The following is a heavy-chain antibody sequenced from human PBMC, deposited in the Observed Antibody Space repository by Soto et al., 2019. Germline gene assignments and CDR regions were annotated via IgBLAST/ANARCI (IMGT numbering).Heavy chain of an antibody. Sequence: EVQLLESGGGLVQPGGSLRLSCAASGFTFSSYAMSWVRQAPGKGLEWVSAISGSGGSTYYADSVKGRFTISRDNSKNTLYLQMNSLRAEDTAVYYCAKVKEPTSSWYVDGMDVWGQGTTVTVSS. CDR2: ISGSGGST. CDR3: AKVKEPTSSWYVDGMDV. CDR1: GFTFSSYA. V-gene: IGHV3-23*01. D-gene: IGHD6-13*01. J-gene: IGHJ6*02.